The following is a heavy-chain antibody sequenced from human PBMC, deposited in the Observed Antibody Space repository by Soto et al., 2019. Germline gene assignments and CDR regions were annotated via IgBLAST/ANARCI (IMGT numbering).Heavy chain of an antibody. CDR3: ARASSRSYYFDY. Sequence: EVQLVESGGGLVQPGRSLRLSCAASGFTFDDYAMHWVRQVPGRGLEWVSGITWNGGYIGYADSVKGRFTISRDKAKNSLYLQMSSLRTEDTALYYCARASSRSYYFDYWGQGTLVTVSS. D-gene: IGHD3-16*02. J-gene: IGHJ4*02. CDR2: ITWNGGYI. CDR1: GFTFDDYA. V-gene: IGHV3-9*01.